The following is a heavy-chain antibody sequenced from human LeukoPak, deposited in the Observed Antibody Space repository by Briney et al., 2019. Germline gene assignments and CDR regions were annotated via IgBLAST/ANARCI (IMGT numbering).Heavy chain of an antibody. CDR2: IYYSGST. J-gene: IGHJ4*02. V-gene: IGHV4-59*01. CDR3: ARQGRAGTTFEY. CDR1: GYSISSGYY. Sequence: PSETLSLTCTVSGYSISSGYYWSWIRQPPGKGLEWIGYIYYSGSTNYNPSLQSRVTISLDTSKNQFSLKLSSVTAADTAVYFCARQGRAGTTFEYWGQGILVTVSS. D-gene: IGHD6-19*01.